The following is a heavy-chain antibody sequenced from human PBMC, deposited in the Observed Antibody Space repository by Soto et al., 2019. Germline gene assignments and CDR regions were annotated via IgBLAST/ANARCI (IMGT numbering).Heavy chain of an antibody. CDR3: AREPRYYYDSSGYLNWFDP. Sequence: EASVKVSCKASGYTFTSYDINWVRQATGQGFEYLGWMNPNSGNTGYVKKFQGRVTMTRDTSMSTAYMELSSLRSEDTAVYYCAREPRYYYDSSGYLNWFDPWCQGTLVTVSS. CDR1: GYTFTSYD. V-gene: IGHV1-8*01. D-gene: IGHD3-22*01. CDR2: MNPNSGNT. J-gene: IGHJ5*02.